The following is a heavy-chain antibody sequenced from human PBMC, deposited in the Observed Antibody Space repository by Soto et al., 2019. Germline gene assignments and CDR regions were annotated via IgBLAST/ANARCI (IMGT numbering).Heavy chain of an antibody. CDR2: INAGNGNT. Sequence: GASVKVSCKASEYTFTSYAMHWVRQAPGQRLEWMGWINAGNGNTKYSQKFQGRVTITRDTSASAAYMELSSLRSEDTAVYYCARPGFGVTLLGFDPWGQGTLVTVSS. D-gene: IGHD3-3*01. J-gene: IGHJ5*02. V-gene: IGHV1-3*01. CDR3: ARPGFGVTLLGFDP. CDR1: EYTFTSYA.